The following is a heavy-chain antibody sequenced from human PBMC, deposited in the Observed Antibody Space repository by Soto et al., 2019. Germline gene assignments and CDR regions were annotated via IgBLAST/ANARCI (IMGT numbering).Heavy chain of an antibody. CDR3: AKASYATPTAQGQLDH. CDR2: ISASGGRT. CDR1: GFSFSTCA. D-gene: IGHD2-2*01. J-gene: IGHJ4*02. V-gene: IGHV3-23*01. Sequence: EVQLLESGGTLVQPGGSVSLSCVASGFSFSTCAMSWVRQAPGKGLELVSGISASGGRTYFADSVKGRFTVSRDNSNNTLFLQLNRLRDDDTAVYYCAKASYATPTAQGQLDHWGQGTLVTVSS.